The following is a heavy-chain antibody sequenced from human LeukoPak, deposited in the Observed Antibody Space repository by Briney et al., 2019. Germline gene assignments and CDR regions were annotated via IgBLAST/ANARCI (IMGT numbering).Heavy chain of an antibody. D-gene: IGHD6-13*01. CDR1: GFTFSSYE. V-gene: IGHV3-48*03. Sequence: GGSLRLSCAASGFTFSSYEMNWVRQAPGKGLEWASYISGSGSTIYYADSVKGRLTISRDNAKNSLYLQMNSLRAEDTAVYYCARRQHFDYWGQGTLVTVSS. J-gene: IGHJ4*02. CDR3: ARRQHFDY. CDR2: ISGSGSTI.